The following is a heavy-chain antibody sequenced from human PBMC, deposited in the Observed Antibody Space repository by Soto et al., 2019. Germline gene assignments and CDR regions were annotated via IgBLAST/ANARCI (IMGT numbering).Heavy chain of an antibody. CDR2: IIPVFGTT. D-gene: IGHD3-22*01. Sequence: QVHVVQSGAEVKKPGSSVKVTCKAFGGTFNSFGINWVRQAPGQGLEWMGGIIPVFGTTKYAQKFKGRVTFTADEGTSTAYMEVSSLESEDTAIYYCASGYYDSSGYSIDYWGQGTQVTVSS. J-gene: IGHJ4*02. V-gene: IGHV1-69*01. CDR3: ASGYYDSSGYSIDY. CDR1: GGTFNSFG.